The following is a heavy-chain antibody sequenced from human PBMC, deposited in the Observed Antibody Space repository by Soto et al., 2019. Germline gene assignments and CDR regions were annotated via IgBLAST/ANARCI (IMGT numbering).Heavy chain of an antibody. J-gene: IGHJ4*02. CDR3: ARDGDQWDQRFCDY. CDR2: IRDDRGHT. CDR1: TYTFSTSG. Sequence: QIQMVQSGAEMKQPGTSVKVSCQTSTYTFSTSGFSWVRQAPGEGPAWMGWIRDDRGHTNYAQKFVGRLTLTTDAYTSTIYMELRSLRSDDTAVYYCARDGDQWDQRFCDYWGQGTLVTVSS. V-gene: IGHV1-18*01. D-gene: IGHD1-26*01.